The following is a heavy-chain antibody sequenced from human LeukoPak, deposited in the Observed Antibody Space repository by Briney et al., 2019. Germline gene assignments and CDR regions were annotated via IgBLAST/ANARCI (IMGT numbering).Heavy chain of an antibody. D-gene: IGHD4-23*01. CDR1: GFIFTNYA. Sequence: GGSLRLSCAASGFIFTNYAMSWVRQAPGKGLEWVSAISGSGGSTYYADSVKGRFTISRDNSKNTLYLLMNSLRAEDTAVYYCAKDTGTTLGLFDYWGQGTLVTVSS. CDR2: ISGSGGST. CDR3: AKDTGTTLGLFDY. J-gene: IGHJ4*02. V-gene: IGHV3-23*01.